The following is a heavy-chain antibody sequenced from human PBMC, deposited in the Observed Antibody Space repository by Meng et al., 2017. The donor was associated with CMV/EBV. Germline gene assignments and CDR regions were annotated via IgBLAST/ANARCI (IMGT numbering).Heavy chain of an antibody. CDR3: AREYYDSSGYYCAY. V-gene: IGHV3-33*01. CDR1: GFTFSSYG. J-gene: IGHJ4*02. CDR2: IWYDGSNK. D-gene: IGHD3-22*01. Sequence: GGSLRLSCAASGFTFSSYGMHWVRQAPGKGLEWVAVIWYDGSNKYYADSVKGRFTTSRDNSKNTLYLQMNSLRAEDTAVYYCAREYYDSSGYYCAYWGQGTLVTVSS.